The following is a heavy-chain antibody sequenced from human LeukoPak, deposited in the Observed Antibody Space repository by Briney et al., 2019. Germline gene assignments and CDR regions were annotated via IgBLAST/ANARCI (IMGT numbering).Heavy chain of an antibody. D-gene: IGHD2-2*02. CDR2: IFHSGVT. V-gene: IGHV4-39*07. Sequence: PSETLSLSCTVSGGSMFSSSYYWGWIRQPPGKGLEWIGNIFHSGVTYYKPSLRSRVAISLDRSKNQVSLNVTSVTAADTAVYYCARGGVYTGMDAWGQGTTVIVSS. J-gene: IGHJ6*02. CDR1: GGSMFSSSYY. CDR3: ARGGVYTGMDA.